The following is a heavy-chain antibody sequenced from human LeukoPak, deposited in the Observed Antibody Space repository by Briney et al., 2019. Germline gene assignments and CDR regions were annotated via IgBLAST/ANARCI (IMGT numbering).Heavy chain of an antibody. CDR1: GFSVSNNH. J-gene: IGHJ4*02. CDR3: ARGYSGYDPFDY. Sequence: PGESLRLSCAVSGFSVSNNHMSWVRQAPGKGPEWVSVIHTDGTTYYADSVQGRFTVSRHNSRNTLYLQMDSLRADDTAVYYCARGYSGYDPFDYWGQGTLVTVSS. V-gene: IGHV3-53*01. CDR2: IHTDGTT. D-gene: IGHD5-12*01.